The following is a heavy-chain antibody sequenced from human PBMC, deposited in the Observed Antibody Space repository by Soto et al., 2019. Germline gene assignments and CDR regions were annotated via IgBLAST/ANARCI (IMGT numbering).Heavy chain of an antibody. CDR2: INAGNGNT. Sequence: QVPLVQSGAEVKKPGASVKVSCKASGYTFSNYGIHWVRQAPGQGLEWMGWINAGNGNTKYSERFQGRVTMTRDTSASTAYMELSSLRSEDTAVYFCARSGYSSGWYHWYFDFWGRGTLVTVSS. J-gene: IGHJ2*01. CDR3: ARSGYSSGWYHWYFDF. V-gene: IGHV1-3*01. CDR1: GYTFSNYG. D-gene: IGHD6-19*01.